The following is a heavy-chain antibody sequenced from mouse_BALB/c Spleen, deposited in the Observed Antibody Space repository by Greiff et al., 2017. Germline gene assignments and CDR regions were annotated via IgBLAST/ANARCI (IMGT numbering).Heavy chain of an antibody. D-gene: IGHD2-12*01. CDR2: IWGDGST. V-gene: IGHV2-6-7*01. J-gene: IGHJ4*01. Sequence: VQVVESGPGLVAPSQSLSITCTVSGFSLTGYGVNWVRQPPGKGLEWLGMIWGDGSTDYNSALKSRLSISKDNSKSQVFLKMNSLQTDDTARYYCARDRGPYYNYSMDYWGQGTSVTVSS. CDR3: ARDRGPYYNYSMDY. CDR1: GFSLTGYG.